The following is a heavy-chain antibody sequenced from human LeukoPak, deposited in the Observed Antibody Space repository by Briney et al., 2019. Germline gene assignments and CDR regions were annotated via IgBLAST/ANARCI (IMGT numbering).Heavy chain of an antibody. J-gene: IGHJ4*02. V-gene: IGHV3-53*01. CDR1: GFTFSSHA. D-gene: IGHD3-9*01. Sequence: GGSLRLSCAASGFTFSSHAMSWVRQAPGKGLEWVSVIYSGGSTYYADSVKGRFTISRDNSKNTLYLQMNSLRAEDTAVYYCARVGILTGYTFDYWGQGTLVTVSS. CDR3: ARVGILTGYTFDY. CDR2: IYSGGST.